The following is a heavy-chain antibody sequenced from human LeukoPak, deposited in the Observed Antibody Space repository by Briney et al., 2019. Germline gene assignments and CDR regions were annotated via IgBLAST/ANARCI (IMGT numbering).Heavy chain of an antibody. CDR3: ARDVAYEILTGYYNEASNWFDP. V-gene: IGHV1-69*13. D-gene: IGHD3-9*01. Sequence: ASVKVSCKASGYTFTGYYMHWVRQAPGQGLEWMGGITPMFGTANYAQKFQGRVTITADESASTVYMQLSSLTSEDTAVYYCARDVAYEILTGYYNEASNWFDPWGQGTLVTVSS. CDR1: GYTFTGYY. CDR2: ITPMFGTA. J-gene: IGHJ5*02.